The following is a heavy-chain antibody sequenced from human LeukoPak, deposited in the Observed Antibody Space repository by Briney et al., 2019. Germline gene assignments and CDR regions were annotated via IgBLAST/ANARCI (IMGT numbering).Heavy chain of an antibody. D-gene: IGHD1-26*01. J-gene: IGHJ4*02. CDR1: VYTFTGYY. Sequence: ASVKISCETSVYTFTGYYMRWVRHAPVQGLEWMGCINPNSGGTNYAQKFQGRVTMTRDTSITTAYMDLSSLRSDDTAVYYCAREWDYYAFWGQGTLVTVSS. V-gene: IGHV1-2*02. CDR3: AREWDYYAF. CDR2: INPNSGGT.